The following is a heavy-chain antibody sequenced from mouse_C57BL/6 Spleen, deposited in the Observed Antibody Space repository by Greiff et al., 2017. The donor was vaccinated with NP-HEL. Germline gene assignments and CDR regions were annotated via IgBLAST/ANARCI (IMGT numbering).Heavy chain of an antibody. J-gene: IGHJ2*01. V-gene: IGHV5-6*01. D-gene: IGHD4-1*02. CDR2: ISSGGSYT. Sequence: EVKLVESGGDLVKPGGSLKLSCAASGFTFSSYGMSWVRQTPDKRLEWVATISSGGSYTYYPDSVKGRFTISRDNAKNTLYLQMSSLKSEDTAMYYCARLQLAYYFDYWGQGTTLTVSS. CDR1: GFTFSSYG. CDR3: ARLQLAYYFDY.